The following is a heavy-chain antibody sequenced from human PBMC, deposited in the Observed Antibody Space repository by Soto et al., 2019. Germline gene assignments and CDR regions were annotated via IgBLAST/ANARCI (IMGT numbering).Heavy chain of an antibody. CDR2: IYYSGST. CDR3: AREHPRNYYYYGMDV. V-gene: IGHV4-31*03. CDR1: GGSISSGGYY. Sequence: SETLSLTCTVSGGSISSGGYYWSWIRQHPRKGLEWIGYIYYSGSTYYNPSLKSRVTKSVDTSKNQFSLKLSSVTAADTAVYYCAREHPRNYYYYGMDVWGQGXTVTVS. J-gene: IGHJ6*02.